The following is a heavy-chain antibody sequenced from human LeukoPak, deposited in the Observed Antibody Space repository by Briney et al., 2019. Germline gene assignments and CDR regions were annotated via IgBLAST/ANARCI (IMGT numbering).Heavy chain of an antibody. CDR3: ARESIYDSSGYYYGY. CDR1: GGSFSGYY. CDR2: INHSGST. D-gene: IGHD3-22*01. J-gene: IGHJ4*02. V-gene: IGHV4-34*01. Sequence: SETLSLTCAVYGGSFSGYYWSWIRQPPGKELEWIGEINHSGSTNYNPSLKSRVTISLDTSKNQFSLKLSSVTAADTAVYYCARESIYDSSGYYYGYWGQGTLVTVSS.